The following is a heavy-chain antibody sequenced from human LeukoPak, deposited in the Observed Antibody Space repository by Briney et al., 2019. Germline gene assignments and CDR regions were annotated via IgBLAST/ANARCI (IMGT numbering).Heavy chain of an antibody. V-gene: IGHV1-69*05. D-gene: IGHD3-3*01. CDR3: ARGYRQYYDFWSGYCGAFDI. J-gene: IGHJ3*02. Sequence: SVKVSCKASGGTLSSYAISWVRQAPGQGLEWMGGIIPIFGTANYAQKFQGRVTITTDESTSTAYMELSSLRSEDTAVYYCARGYRQYYDFWSGYCGAFDIWGQGTMVTVSS. CDR2: IIPIFGTA. CDR1: GGTLSSYA.